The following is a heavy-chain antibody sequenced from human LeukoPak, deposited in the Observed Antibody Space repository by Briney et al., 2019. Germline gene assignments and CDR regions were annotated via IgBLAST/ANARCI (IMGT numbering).Heavy chain of an antibody. D-gene: IGHD3-10*01. CDR3: AREAVTPYYGMDV. V-gene: IGHV3-11*01. CDR1: GFTFSDYD. CDR2: ISSNGSTI. J-gene: IGHJ6*02. Sequence: GGSLRLSCAASGFTFSDYDMNWIRQAPGKGLEWVSYISSNGSTIYYADSVKGRFTISRDNAKNSLYLQMNSLRAEDTAVYYCAREAVTPYYGMDVWGQGATVTVSS.